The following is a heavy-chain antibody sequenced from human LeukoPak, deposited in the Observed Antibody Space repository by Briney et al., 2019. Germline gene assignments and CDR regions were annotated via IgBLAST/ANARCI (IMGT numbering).Heavy chain of an antibody. CDR1: GGSISSYY. D-gene: IGHD3-3*01. J-gene: IGHJ6*03. Sequence: SETLSLTCTVSGGSISSYYWSWIRQPPGKGLEWIGYIYYSGSTNYNPSLKSRVTISVDTSKNQFSLKLSSVTAADTAVYYCARDARGYDFWSGENYYYYYYMDVWGKGTTVTVSS. V-gene: IGHV4-59*01. CDR3: ARDARGYDFWSGENYYYYYYMDV. CDR2: IYYSGST.